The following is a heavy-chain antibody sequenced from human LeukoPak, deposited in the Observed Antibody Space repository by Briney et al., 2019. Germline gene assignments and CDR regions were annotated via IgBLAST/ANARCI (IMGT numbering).Heavy chain of an antibody. D-gene: IGHD2-21*02. CDR2: INYSGST. CDR3: ARKDCGGDCYSGAFDI. CDR1: GGSISSSDSY. V-gene: IGHV4-39*07. Sequence: TSETLSLTCTVSGGSISSSDSYWGWIRQPPGKGLEWIGSINYSGSTYYNPSLRSRVTISVHTSKNQFSLTLNSVTAADTAVYYCARKDCGGDCYSGAFDIWGQGTMVTVSS. J-gene: IGHJ3*02.